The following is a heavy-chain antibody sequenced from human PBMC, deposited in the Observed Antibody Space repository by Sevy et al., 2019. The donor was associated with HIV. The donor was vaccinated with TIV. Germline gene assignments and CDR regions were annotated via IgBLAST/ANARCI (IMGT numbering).Heavy chain of an antibody. Sequence: GGSLRLSCAGSGFSITSYWMHWVRQAPGKGLVWVSRMNEDGSVTNHADSVRGRFTISREIAKNTLYLQMNSLSVDDTAVYYCVKDFGGPTDYWGQGNVVTVSS. J-gene: IGHJ4*02. D-gene: IGHD3-16*01. CDR3: VKDFGGPTDY. CDR1: GFSITSYW. V-gene: IGHV3-74*01. CDR2: MNEDGSVT.